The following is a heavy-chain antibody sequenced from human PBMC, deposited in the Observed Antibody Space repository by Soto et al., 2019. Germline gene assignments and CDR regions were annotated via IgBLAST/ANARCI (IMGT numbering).Heavy chain of an antibody. D-gene: IGHD3-10*01. J-gene: IGHJ6*02. CDR2: SIPIFASP. CDR3: AKDRRTYYYGSGSYSYYGMDV. V-gene: IGHV1-69*13. Sequence: VKVSCKASGGTFSSYGVSWVRQAPGQGLEWMGGSIPIFASPKYAQKFQGRVTITADESTSTAYMELSSLRSEDTAVYYCAKDRRTYYYGSGSYSYYGMDVWGQGTTVTVSS. CDR1: GGTFSSYG.